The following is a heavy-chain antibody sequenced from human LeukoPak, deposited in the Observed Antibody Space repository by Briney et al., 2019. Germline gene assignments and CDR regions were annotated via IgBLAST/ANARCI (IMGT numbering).Heavy chain of an antibody. CDR2: ISSSSSYI. J-gene: IGHJ4*02. V-gene: IGHV3-21*01. CDR1: GFTFSSYS. Sequence: GGSLRLSCAASGFTFSSYSMNWVRKAQGKGLEWVSSISSSSSYIYYADSVKGRFTISRDNAKNSLYLQMNSLRAEDTAVYYCARDSSSGGSCYSCYFDYWGQGTLVTVSS. D-gene: IGHD2-15*01. CDR3: ARDSSSGGSCYSCYFDY.